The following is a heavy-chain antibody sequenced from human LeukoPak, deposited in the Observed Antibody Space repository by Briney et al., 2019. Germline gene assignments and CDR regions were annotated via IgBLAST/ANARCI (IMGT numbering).Heavy chain of an antibody. Sequence: GGSLRLSCAASGFTFSSYSMNWVRQAPGKGLEWVSYISSSGSTIYYADSVKGRFTISRDNAKNSLYLQMNSLRAEDTAVYYCARSGGYYDSSGYYGDWGQGTLVTVSS. V-gene: IGHV3-48*01. J-gene: IGHJ4*02. D-gene: IGHD3-22*01. CDR3: ARSGGYYDSSGYYGD. CDR1: GFTFSSYS. CDR2: ISSSGSTI.